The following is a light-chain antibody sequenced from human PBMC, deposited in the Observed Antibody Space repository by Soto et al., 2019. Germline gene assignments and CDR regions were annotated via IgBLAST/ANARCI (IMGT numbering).Light chain of an antibody. Sequence: SVLTQPPSASGSPGQSVTISCTRTKNDIGVYDFVSWYQHHPGKAPRLIIYEVVQRPSGVPDRFSGSKSGNTASLTVSGLQAADEADYFCKSYAGSNTDVFGSGTKVTVL. CDR2: EVV. V-gene: IGLV2-8*01. CDR1: KNDIGVYDF. J-gene: IGLJ1*01. CDR3: KSYAGSNTDV.